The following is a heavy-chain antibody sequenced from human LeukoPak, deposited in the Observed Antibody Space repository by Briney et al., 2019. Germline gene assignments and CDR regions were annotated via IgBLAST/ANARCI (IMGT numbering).Heavy chain of an antibody. J-gene: IGHJ4*02. CDR3: ARDVDCSGGSCYGRFDY. Sequence: ASVKVSCKASGYTFTSYGISWVRQAPGQGLEWMGWISAYNGNTNYAQKLQGRVTMTTDTSTSTAYMELRRLRSDDTAVYYCARDVDCSGGSCYGRFDYWGQGTLVTVSS. CDR1: GYTFTSYG. CDR2: ISAYNGNT. V-gene: IGHV1-18*01. D-gene: IGHD2-15*01.